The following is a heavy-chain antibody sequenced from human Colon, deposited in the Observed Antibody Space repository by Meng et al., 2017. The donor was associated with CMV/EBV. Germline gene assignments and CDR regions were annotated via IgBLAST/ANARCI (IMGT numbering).Heavy chain of an antibody. CDR1: GFTFSSYD. D-gene: IGHD1-7*01. V-gene: IGHV3-13*01. J-gene: IGHJ6*02. CDR2: IGTAGDT. Sequence: GESLKISCAASGFTFSSYDMHWVRQATGKGLEWVSAIGTAGDTYYPGSVKGRFTISRENAKNSLYLQMNSLRAGDTAVYYCARDKKLELRGYYYYGMDVWGQGTTVTVSS. CDR3: ARDKKLELRGYYYYGMDV.